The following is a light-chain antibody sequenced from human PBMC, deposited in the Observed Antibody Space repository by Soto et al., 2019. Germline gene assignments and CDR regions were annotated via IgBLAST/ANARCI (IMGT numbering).Light chain of an antibody. Sequence: DIQMTQSPSSLSASVGDRVTITCRASQSISSHLNWYQQKPGKAPNLLIYAAFSLHSGVPSRFSGSGSGTDFTLNIRSLQPGDFASYYCQQSYNTPYTFGQGTKLEI. J-gene: IGKJ2*01. CDR3: QQSYNTPYT. CDR1: QSISSH. V-gene: IGKV1-39*01. CDR2: AAF.